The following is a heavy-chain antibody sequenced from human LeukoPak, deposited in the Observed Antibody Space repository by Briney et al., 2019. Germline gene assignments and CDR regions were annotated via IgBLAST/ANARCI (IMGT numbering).Heavy chain of an antibody. CDR1: GFTFGSYA. Sequence: PGGSLRLSCAASGFTFGSYAMSWVRQAPGKGLEWVSVISGSGPRTFYADSVKGRFTISRDNAKNSLYLQMNSLRAEDTALDYCAKDHFPVTPSYYYYGMDVWGQGTTVTVSS. J-gene: IGHJ6*02. V-gene: IGHV3-23*01. D-gene: IGHD4-17*01. CDR2: ISGSGPRT. CDR3: AKDHFPVTPSYYYYGMDV.